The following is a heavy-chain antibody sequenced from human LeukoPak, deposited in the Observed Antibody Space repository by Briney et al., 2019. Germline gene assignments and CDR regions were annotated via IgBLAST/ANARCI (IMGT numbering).Heavy chain of an antibody. CDR1: GFTLSNYG. CDR3: AKAIPAGCVSGSDAFDI. J-gene: IGHJ3*02. Sequence: GGSLRLSCAASGFTLSNYGMHWVRQAPGKGLEWVTFIQYDGSNKYYADSVKGRFTISRDNSKNTLYLQMNSLRAEDTAVYYCAKAIPAGCVSGSDAFDIWGQGTVVTVSS. D-gene: IGHD6-13*01. CDR2: IQYDGSNK. V-gene: IGHV3-30*02.